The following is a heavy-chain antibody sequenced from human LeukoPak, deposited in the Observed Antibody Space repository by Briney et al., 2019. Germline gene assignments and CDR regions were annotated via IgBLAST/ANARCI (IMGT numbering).Heavy chain of an antibody. V-gene: IGHV4-4*07. Sequence: PSETLSLTCTVSGGSISSYYWSWIRQPAGKGLEWIGRIYTSGSTNYNPSLKSRVTMSVDTSKNQFSLKLSSVTAADTAVYYCAREDTAMDSYYYYMDVWGKGTTVTVSS. CDR2: IYTSGST. CDR1: GGSISSYY. CDR3: AREDTAMDSYYYYMDV. D-gene: IGHD5-18*01. J-gene: IGHJ6*03.